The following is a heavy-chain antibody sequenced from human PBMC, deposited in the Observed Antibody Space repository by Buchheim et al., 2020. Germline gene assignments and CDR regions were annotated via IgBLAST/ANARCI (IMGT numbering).Heavy chain of an antibody. J-gene: IGHJ4*02. Sequence: QVQLVESGGGVVQPGRSLRLSCAASGFTFSSYGMHWVRQAPGKGLEWVAVISYDGSNKYYADSVKGRFTISRANSKNTLYLQMNSLRAEDTAVYYCAKEYYDSSGYYAYWGQGTL. D-gene: IGHD3-22*01. V-gene: IGHV3-30*18. CDR2: ISYDGSNK. CDR1: GFTFSSYG. CDR3: AKEYYDSSGYYAY.